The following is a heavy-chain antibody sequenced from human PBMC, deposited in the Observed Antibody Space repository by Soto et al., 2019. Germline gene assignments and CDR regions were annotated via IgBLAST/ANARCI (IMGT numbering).Heavy chain of an antibody. CDR1: GYTLTELS. V-gene: IGHV1-24*01. CDR2: FDPEDGET. D-gene: IGHD6-13*01. CDR3: AKVRYRSWYFDN. Sequence: GASVKVSCKVSGYTLTELSMHWVRQAPGKGLEWMGGFDPEDGETIYAQKFQGRVTMTEDTSTDTAYMELSSLRSEDTALYYCAKVRYRSWYFDNWGQGTLVTVSS. J-gene: IGHJ4*02.